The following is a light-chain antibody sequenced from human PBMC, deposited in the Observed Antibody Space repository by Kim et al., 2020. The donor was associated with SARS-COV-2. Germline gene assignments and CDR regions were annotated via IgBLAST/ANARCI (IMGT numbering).Light chain of an antibody. CDR1: SGPSSYA. Sequence: GPSVKLPCTLSSGPSSYAIAWHQQQPEKGPRYLMKLNSDGSHSKGDGIPDRFSGSSSGAERYLSISSLQSEDEADYYCQTWGTGMVFGGGTKLTVL. V-gene: IGLV4-69*01. CDR3: QTWGTGMV. J-gene: IGLJ3*02. CDR2: LNSDGSH.